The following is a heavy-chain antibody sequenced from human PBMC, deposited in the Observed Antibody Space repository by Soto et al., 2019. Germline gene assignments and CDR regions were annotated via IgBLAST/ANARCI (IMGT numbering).Heavy chain of an antibody. J-gene: IGHJ6*02. Sequence: KSSETLSLTCTVSGGSISSYYWSWIRQPPGKGLEWIGYIYYSGSTNYNPSLKSRVTISVDTSKNQFSLKLSSVTAADTAVYYCARAAVMGGGYYYGMDVWGQGTTVTVSS. CDR1: GGSISSYY. CDR2: IYYSGST. CDR3: ARAAVMGGGYYYGMDV. D-gene: IGHD3-16*01. V-gene: IGHV4-59*01.